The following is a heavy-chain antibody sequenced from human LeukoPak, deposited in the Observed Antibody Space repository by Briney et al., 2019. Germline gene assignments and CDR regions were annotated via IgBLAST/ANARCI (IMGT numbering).Heavy chain of an antibody. V-gene: IGHV3-23*01. J-gene: IGHJ4*02. CDR3: AKDSRSSSSNPDY. CDR1: GFAFSDYA. CDR2: ISGTGSNT. D-gene: IGHD2-2*01. Sequence: GGSLRLSCVASGFAFSDYAMTWVRQAPGKGLEWISAISGTGSNTYYADSVEGRFSISRDSSQNTLYLRMNSQRPDDSAIYYCAKDSRSSSSNPDYWGQGTLVTVSS.